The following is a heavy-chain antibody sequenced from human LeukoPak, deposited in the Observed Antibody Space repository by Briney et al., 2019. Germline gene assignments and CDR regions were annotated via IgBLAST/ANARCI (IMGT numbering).Heavy chain of an antibody. J-gene: IGHJ4*02. CDR2: IYYSGST. D-gene: IGHD3-22*01. CDR1: GGSISSSSYY. Sequence: SETLSLTCTVSGGSISSSSYYWGWIRQPPGKGLEWIGSIYYSGSTYYNPSHKSRVTISVDTSKNQFSLKLSSVTAADTAVYYCARDPAGYYDSSGYYYAGRYFDYWGQGTLVTVSS. V-gene: IGHV4-39*02. CDR3: ARDPAGYYDSSGYYYAGRYFDY.